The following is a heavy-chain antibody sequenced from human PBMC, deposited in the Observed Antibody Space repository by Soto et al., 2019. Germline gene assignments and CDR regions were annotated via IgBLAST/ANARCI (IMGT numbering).Heavy chain of an antibody. D-gene: IGHD6-13*01. CDR1: GGSVSSGSYY. CDR3: ARSTEQLSSTAIDY. CDR2: IYYSGST. V-gene: IGHV4-61*01. Sequence: PSETLSLTCTVSGGSVSSGSYYWSWIRQPPGKGLEWIGYIYYSGSTNYNPSLKSRVTISVDTSKNQFSLKLSSVTAADTAVYYCARSTEQLSSTAIDYWGQGTLVTVSS. J-gene: IGHJ4*02.